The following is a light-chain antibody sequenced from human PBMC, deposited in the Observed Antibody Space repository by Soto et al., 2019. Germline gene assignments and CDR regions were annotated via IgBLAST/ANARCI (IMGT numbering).Light chain of an antibody. J-gene: IGLJ3*02. Sequence: QSALTQPPSVSGAPGQRVTISCTGSSSNIGAGYVVHWYQQLPGIAPKLLIYDNTNRPSGVPDRFSGSKSGTSASLAITGLQAEDEADYYCQSYDSSLSSWVFGGGTKVTVL. V-gene: IGLV1-40*01. CDR2: DNT. CDR3: QSYDSSLSSWV. CDR1: SSNIGAGYV.